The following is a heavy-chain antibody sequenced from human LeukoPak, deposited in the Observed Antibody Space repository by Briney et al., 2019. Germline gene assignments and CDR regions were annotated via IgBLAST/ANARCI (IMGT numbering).Heavy chain of an antibody. Sequence: GGSLRLSCAASGFTFTNAWMTWVRQAPGKGLEWVSSISSTGNFIYYADPLKGRFTVSRDNAKNSLYLQLNSLRAEDTAVYYCARDLWDHWGQGTLVTVSS. V-gene: IGHV3-21*01. J-gene: IGHJ4*02. CDR1: GFTFTNAW. CDR3: ARDLWDH. CDR2: ISSTGNFI.